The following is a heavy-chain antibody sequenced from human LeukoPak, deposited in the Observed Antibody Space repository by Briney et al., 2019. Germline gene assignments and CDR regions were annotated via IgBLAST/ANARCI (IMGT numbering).Heavy chain of an antibody. D-gene: IGHD6-6*01. CDR1: GGSISSGGYS. J-gene: IGHJ5*02. CDR2: IYYSGST. CDR3: AREYSSSSFGA. V-gene: IGHV4-30-4*07. Sequence: PSETLSLTCAVSGGSISSGGYSWSWIRQPPGKGLEWIGYIYYSGSTYYNPSLKSRVTISVDTSKNQFSLKLSSVTAADTAVYYCAREYSSSSFGAWGQGTLVTVSS.